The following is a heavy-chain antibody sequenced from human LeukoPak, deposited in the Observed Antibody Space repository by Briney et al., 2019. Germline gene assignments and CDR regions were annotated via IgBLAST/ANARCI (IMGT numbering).Heavy chain of an antibody. CDR2: IIPILGIA. J-gene: IGHJ5*02. D-gene: IGHD5-18*01. Sequence: ASVKVSCKASGGTFSSYAISWVRQAPGQGLEWMGRIIPILGIANYAQKFQGRVTITADKSTSTAYMELSSLRSEDTAVYYCARDHSYNEQPDRYNWFNPWGQGTLVTVSS. CDR1: GGTFSSYA. V-gene: IGHV1-69*04. CDR3: ARDHSYNEQPDRYNWFNP.